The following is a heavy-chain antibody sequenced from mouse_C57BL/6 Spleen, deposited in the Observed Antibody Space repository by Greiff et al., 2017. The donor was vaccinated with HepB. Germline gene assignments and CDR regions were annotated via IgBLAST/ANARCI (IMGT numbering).Heavy chain of an antibody. Sequence: EVQLQQSGPELVKPGASVKISCKASGYSFTGYYMNWVKQSPEKSLEWIGEINPSTGGTTYNQKFKAKATLTVDKSSSTAYMQLKSLTSEDSAVYYCARSFYEYGRDYWGQGTTLTVSS. CDR1: GYSFTGYY. J-gene: IGHJ2*01. D-gene: IGHD2-4*01. CDR3: ARSFYEYGRDY. CDR2: INPSTGGT. V-gene: IGHV1-42*01.